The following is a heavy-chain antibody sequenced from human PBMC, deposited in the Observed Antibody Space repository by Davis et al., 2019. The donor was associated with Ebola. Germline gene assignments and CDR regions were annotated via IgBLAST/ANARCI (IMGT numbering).Heavy chain of an antibody. V-gene: IGHV3-33*01. CDR1: GFTFSSYG. Sequence: GESLKISCAASGFTFSSYGMHWVRQAPGKGLEWVAVIWYDGSNKYYADSVKGRFTLSRDNSKNTLYLQMNSLRAEDTAVYYCAREAGGVAAAGKDYWGQGTLVTVSS. J-gene: IGHJ4*02. D-gene: IGHD6-13*01. CDR3: AREAGGVAAAGKDY. CDR2: IWYDGSNK.